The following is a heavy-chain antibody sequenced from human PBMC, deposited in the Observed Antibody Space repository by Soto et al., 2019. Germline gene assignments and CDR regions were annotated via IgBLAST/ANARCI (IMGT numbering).Heavy chain of an antibody. Sequence: GASVKVSCKASGYTFTSYYMHWVRQAPGQGLEWMGIINPSGGSTSYAQKFQGRVTMTRDTSTSTVYMELSSLRSEDTAVYYCARAGNYGSGSSHNWFDPWGKGTLVTVSS. CDR2: INPSGGST. D-gene: IGHD3-10*01. CDR3: ARAGNYGSGSSHNWFDP. J-gene: IGHJ5*02. V-gene: IGHV1-46*01. CDR1: GYTFTSYY.